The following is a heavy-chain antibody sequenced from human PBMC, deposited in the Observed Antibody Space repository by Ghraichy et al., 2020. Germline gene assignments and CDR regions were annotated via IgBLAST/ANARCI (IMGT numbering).Heavy chain of an antibody. CDR1: GGSISSSSYY. Sequence: SETLSLTCTVSGGSISSSSYYWGWIRQPPGKGLEWIGSIYYSGSTYYNPSLKSRVTISVDTSKNQFSLKLSSVTAADTAVYYCARFGGFQAWHSSSWYPPGDDAFDIWGQGTMVTVSS. CDR3: ARFGGFQAWHSSSWYPPGDDAFDI. J-gene: IGHJ3*02. D-gene: IGHD6-13*01. V-gene: IGHV4-39*01. CDR2: IYYSGST.